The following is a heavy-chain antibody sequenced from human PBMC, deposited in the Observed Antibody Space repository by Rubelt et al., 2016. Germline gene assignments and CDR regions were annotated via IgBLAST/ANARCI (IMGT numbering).Heavy chain of an antibody. CDR3: ATTATLVGGGRADY. V-gene: IGHV1-18*01. D-gene: IGHD1-26*01. CDR1: GYTFSNYG. J-gene: IGHJ4*02. CDR2: LTAHGAP. Sequence: RGVQSGPEVKKPGASVKVSCKSSGYTFSNYGITWVRKAPGQGLEWVGALTAHGAPDHGRDVQGRVTMTADTATNTAYMELRSLTFDDTAVYFCATTATLVGGGRADYWGQGTLVTVSS.